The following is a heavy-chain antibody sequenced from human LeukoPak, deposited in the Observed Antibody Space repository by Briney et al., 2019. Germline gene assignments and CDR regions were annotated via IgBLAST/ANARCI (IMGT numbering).Heavy chain of an antibody. Sequence: GGSLRLSCAASGFTVSSNYIIWVSQAAGDGLEWLSIIQSGGSTYYEDSVKGRFTISRDNSKTTVYLEMNSLGVEEMATYYCAKGGAFDVWGQGTMVTVS. J-gene: IGHJ3*01. CDR2: IQSGGST. CDR1: GFTVSSNY. CDR3: AKGGAFDV. V-gene: IGHV3-53*01.